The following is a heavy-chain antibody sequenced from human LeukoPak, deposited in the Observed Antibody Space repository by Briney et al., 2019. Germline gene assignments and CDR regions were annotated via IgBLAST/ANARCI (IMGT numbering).Heavy chain of an antibody. D-gene: IGHD3-10*01. CDR1: GYRVTNYW. J-gene: IGHJ4*02. Sequence: GESLKISCKGFGYRVTNYWIGWVRQIPGKGLEWMGIIYPGDSDTRYSPSFQGQVTISADKSINTAYLQWSSLKASDTAMYYCVLAGSGSYYFDYWGQGILVTVSS. CDR2: IYPGDSDT. V-gene: IGHV5-51*01. CDR3: VLAGSGSYYFDY.